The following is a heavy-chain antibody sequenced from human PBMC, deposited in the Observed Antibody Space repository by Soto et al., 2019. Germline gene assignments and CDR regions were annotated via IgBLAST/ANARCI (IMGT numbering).Heavy chain of an antibody. D-gene: IGHD2-15*01. CDR2: IYYSGST. J-gene: IGHJ6*02. CDR3: ARHRVVVVTYYYYGMDV. CDR1: GGSISSSSYY. Sequence: SETLSLTCTVSGGSISSSSYYWGWIRQPPGKGLEWIGSIYYSGSTYYNPSLKSRVTISVDTSKNQFSLKLSSVTAADTAVYYCARHRVVVVTYYYYGMDVWGQGTTVTVSS. V-gene: IGHV4-39*01.